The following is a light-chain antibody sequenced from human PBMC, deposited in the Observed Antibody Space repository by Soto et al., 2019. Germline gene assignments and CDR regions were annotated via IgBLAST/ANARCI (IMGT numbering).Light chain of an antibody. V-gene: IGKV3-20*01. CDR3: QQYGHSPRT. CDR1: QSVSSN. CDR2: AAS. J-gene: IGKJ1*01. Sequence: EIVLTQTPATLSVSPGERATLSFMASQSVSSNLAWYQQKPGQAPRLLIYAASRRAIGIPDTFSGSGSGTDFTLTITRLEPEDFALYYCQQYGHSPRTFGQGTKVDIK.